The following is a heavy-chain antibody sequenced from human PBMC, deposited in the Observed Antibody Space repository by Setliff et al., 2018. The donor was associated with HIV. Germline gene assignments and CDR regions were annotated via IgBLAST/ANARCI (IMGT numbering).Heavy chain of an antibody. J-gene: IGHJ6*03. V-gene: IGHV3-53*01. CDR2: IYSGGST. CDR3: ARDPGGGIIDYYYMDV. D-gene: IGHD3-10*01. CDR1: GFSFSSFA. Sequence: PGGSLRLSCTASGFSFSSFAMNWVRQAPGKGLECVSVIYSGGSTYYADSVKGRFTISRDNSKNTLYLQMNSLRAEDTAVYYCARDPGGGIIDYYYMDVWGKGTTVTVSS.